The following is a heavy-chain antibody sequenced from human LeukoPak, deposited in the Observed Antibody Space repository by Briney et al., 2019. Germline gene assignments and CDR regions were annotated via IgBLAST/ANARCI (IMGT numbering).Heavy chain of an antibody. CDR1: GYSISSGYY. Sequence: SETLSLTCAVSGYSISSGYYWGWIRQPPGKGLEWIGSMYHSGSTYYNLSLKSRVTISVDTSKNQFSLKLSSVTAADTAVYYCVRDSKCTSASCYRFDYWGQGTPVTVSS. V-gene: IGHV4-38-2*02. D-gene: IGHD2-2*01. J-gene: IGHJ4*02. CDR2: MYHSGST. CDR3: VRDSKCTSASCYRFDY.